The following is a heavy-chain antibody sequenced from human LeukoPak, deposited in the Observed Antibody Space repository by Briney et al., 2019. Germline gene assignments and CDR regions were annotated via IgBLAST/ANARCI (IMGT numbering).Heavy chain of an antibody. D-gene: IGHD2-15*01. CDR2: ISTSSSYI. CDR3: ARGSPPRYCSGGSCYRGTWFDP. V-gene: IGHV3-21*01. J-gene: IGHJ5*02. CDR1: GFTFSSYS. Sequence: GGSLRLSCAASGFTFSSYSMNWVRQAPGKGLEWVSSISTSSSYIYYADSVKGRFTISRDNAKNSLYLQMNSLRAEDTAVYYCARGSPPRYCSGGSCYRGTWFDPWGQGTLVTVSS.